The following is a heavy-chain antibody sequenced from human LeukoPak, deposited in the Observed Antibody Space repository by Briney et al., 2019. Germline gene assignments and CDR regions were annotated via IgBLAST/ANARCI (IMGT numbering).Heavy chain of an antibody. CDR2: IKQDGSEK. V-gene: IGHV3-7*03. J-gene: IGHJ4*02. CDR1: GFTFSSYW. CDR3: AKDTQYSSSGIDY. D-gene: IGHD6-6*01. Sequence: GGSLRLSCAASGFTFSSYWMSWVRQAPGKGLEWVANIKQDGSEKYYVDSVKGRFTISRDNAKNSLYLQMNSLRAEDTAFYYCAKDTQYSSSGIDYWGQGALVTVSS.